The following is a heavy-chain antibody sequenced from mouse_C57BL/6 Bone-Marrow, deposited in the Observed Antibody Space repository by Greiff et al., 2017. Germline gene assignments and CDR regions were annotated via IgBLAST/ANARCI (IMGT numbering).Heavy chain of an antibody. CDR1: GFTFSSYG. CDR3: ARPTVYYAMDY. D-gene: IGHD1-1*01. CDR2: ISSGGSYT. J-gene: IGHJ4*01. Sequence: EVQLVESGGDLVKPGGSLKLSCAASGFTFSSYGMSWVRQTPDKRLEWVATISSGGSYTYYPDSVKGRFTISRDNDKNTLYLQMSSLKSEDTAMYYCARPTVYYAMDYWGQGTSVTVSS. V-gene: IGHV5-6*01.